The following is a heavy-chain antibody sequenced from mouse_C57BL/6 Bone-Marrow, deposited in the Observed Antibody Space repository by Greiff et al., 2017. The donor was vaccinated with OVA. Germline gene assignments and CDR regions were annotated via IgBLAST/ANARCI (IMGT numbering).Heavy chain of an antibody. CDR1: GFSLTSYG. CDR2: IWSDGST. Sequence: VMLVESGPGLVAPSQSLSITCTVSGFSLTSYGVHWVRQPPGKGLEWLVVIWSDGSTPYNSALKSRLSISKDNSKSQVFLKMNSLQTDDTAMYYCARHGDYGSSYSWFAYWGQGTLVTVSA. CDR3: ARHGDYGSSYSWFAY. D-gene: IGHD1-1*01. V-gene: IGHV2-6-1*01. J-gene: IGHJ3*01.